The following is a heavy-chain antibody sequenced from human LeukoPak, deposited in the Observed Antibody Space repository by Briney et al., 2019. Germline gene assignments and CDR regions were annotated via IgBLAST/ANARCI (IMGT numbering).Heavy chain of an antibody. CDR3: ARGYCSSTSCHIMDV. D-gene: IGHD2-2*01. J-gene: IGHJ6*02. Sequence: ASVKVSCKASGFTFTSYDINWVRQATGQGLEWMGWMNPNSGNTGYAQKFQGRVTKTRNTSISTAYMELSSLRSEDTAVYYCARGYCSSTSCHIMDVWGQGTTVTVSS. CDR2: MNPNSGNT. V-gene: IGHV1-8*01. CDR1: GFTFTSYD.